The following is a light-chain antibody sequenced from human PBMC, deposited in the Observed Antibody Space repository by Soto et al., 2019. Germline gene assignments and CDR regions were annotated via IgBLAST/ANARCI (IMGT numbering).Light chain of an antibody. CDR1: QSISSW. CDR2: KAS. V-gene: IGKV1-5*03. J-gene: IGKJ2*01. Sequence: DIRMTQSHSTLSASVGDRVTSTCRASQSISSWLAWYQQKPGKAPKLLIYKASSLESGVPSRFSGSGSGTEFTLTISSLQPDDFATYYCQQYNSYSRTFGQGTKLEIK. CDR3: QQYNSYSRT.